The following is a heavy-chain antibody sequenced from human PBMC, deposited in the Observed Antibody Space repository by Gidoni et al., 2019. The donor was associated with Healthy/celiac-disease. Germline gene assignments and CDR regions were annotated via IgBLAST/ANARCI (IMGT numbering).Heavy chain of an antibody. CDR2: ISSSSSYI. Sequence: EVQLVESGGGLVKPGGSLRLSCAASGFTFSSYSMHWVRQAPGKGLEWVSSISSSSSYIYYADSVKGRFTISRDNAKNSLYLQMNSLRAEDTAVYYCASSIEMATTQLDYWGQGTLVTVSS. J-gene: IGHJ4*02. D-gene: IGHD5-12*01. V-gene: IGHV3-21*01. CDR3: ASSIEMATTQLDY. CDR1: GFTFSSYS.